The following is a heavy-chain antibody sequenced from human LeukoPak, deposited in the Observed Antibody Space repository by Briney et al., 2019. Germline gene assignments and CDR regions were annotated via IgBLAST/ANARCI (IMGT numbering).Heavy chain of an antibody. Sequence: AGGSLRLSCAASGFTFSSYEMNWVRQAPGKGLEWVSYISSSGSTIYYADSVKGRFTISRDNAKNSLYLQMNSLRAEDTAVYYCARVCGGDCNDAFDIWGQGTMVTVSS. J-gene: IGHJ3*02. V-gene: IGHV3-48*03. D-gene: IGHD2-21*02. CDR3: ARVCGGDCNDAFDI. CDR1: GFTFSSYE. CDR2: ISSSGSTI.